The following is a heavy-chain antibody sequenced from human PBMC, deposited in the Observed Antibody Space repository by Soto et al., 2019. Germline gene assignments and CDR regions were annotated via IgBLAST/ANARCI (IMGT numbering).Heavy chain of an antibody. D-gene: IGHD6-13*01. CDR1: GGSISSFY. V-gene: IGHV4-59*01. Sequence: PSETLSLTCTVSGGSISSFYWSWIRQPPGKGLEWIGYIYYSGSTNYNPSLKSRVTISVDTSKNQFSLKLSSVTAADTAVYYCASSGSSSSWYYYYGMDVWGQGTTVTVSS. CDR2: IYYSGST. CDR3: ASSGSSSSWYYYYGMDV. J-gene: IGHJ6*02.